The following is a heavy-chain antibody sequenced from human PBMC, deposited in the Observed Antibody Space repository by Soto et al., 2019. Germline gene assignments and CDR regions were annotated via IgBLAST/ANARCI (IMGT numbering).Heavy chain of an antibody. CDR2: IYYSGST. J-gene: IGHJ6*02. V-gene: IGHV4-61*01. CDR3: ARDNTGDYYLYGMDV. CDR1: GGSVSRGSYY. Sequence: SETLSLTCTVSGGSVSRGSYYWSWIRQPPGKGLEWIGYIYYSGSTNYNPSLESRVTISLDTSNNQFSLKLGSVTAADTAVYYCARDNTGDYYLYGMDVWGQGTTVTVLL. D-gene: IGHD3-10*01.